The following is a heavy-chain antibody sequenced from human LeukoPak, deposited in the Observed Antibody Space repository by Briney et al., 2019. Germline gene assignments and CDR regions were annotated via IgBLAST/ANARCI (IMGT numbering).Heavy chain of an antibody. CDR1: GFTFS. CDR2: IRHDGTDQ. CDR3: AKDGNWASVS. D-gene: IGHD7-27*01. Sequence: GGSLRLSCVGSGFTFSVHWVRQVPGKGLEWLTFIRHDGTDQHYANSVRGRFTISRDNSKNTVYLQMNSLRPEDTALYYCAKDGNWASVSWGQGTLVTVSS. J-gene: IGHJ5*02. V-gene: IGHV3-30*02.